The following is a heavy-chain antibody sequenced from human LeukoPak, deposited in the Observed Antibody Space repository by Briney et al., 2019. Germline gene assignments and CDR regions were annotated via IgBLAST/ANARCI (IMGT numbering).Heavy chain of an antibody. CDR1: GGTFSGYY. CDR2: INHSGST. J-gene: IGHJ4*02. V-gene: IGHV4-34*01. D-gene: IGHD2-2*01. CDR3: ARGSVYQLLDY. Sequence: SETLSLTCAVYGGTFSGYYWSWIRQPPGKGLEWIGEINHSGSTNYNPSLKSRVTISVDTSKNQFSLKLSSVTAADTAVYYCARGSVYQLLDYWGQGTLVTVSS.